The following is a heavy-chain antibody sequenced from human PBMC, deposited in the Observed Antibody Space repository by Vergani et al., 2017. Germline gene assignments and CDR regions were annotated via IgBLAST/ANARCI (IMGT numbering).Heavy chain of an antibody. J-gene: IGHJ6*02. Sequence: VQLVESGGGLVKPGGSLRLSCAASGFTFSSYSMNWVRQAPGKGLEWVAVIWYDGSNKYYADSVKGRFTISRDNSKNTLYLQMNSLRAEDTAVYYCARSDSILYGDYVLDYYYGMDVWGQGTTVTVSS. CDR3: ARSDSILYGDYVLDYYYGMDV. CDR2: IWYDGSNK. V-gene: IGHV3-33*08. D-gene: IGHD4-17*01. CDR1: GFTFSSYS.